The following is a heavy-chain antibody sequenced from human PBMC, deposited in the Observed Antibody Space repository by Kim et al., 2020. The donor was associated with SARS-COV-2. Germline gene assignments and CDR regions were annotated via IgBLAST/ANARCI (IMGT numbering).Heavy chain of an antibody. CDR1: GYTFTSYA. Sequence: ASVKVSCKASGYTFTSYAMHWVRQAPGQRLEWMGWINAGNGNTKYSQKFQGRVTITRDTYASTAYMELSSLRSEDTAVYYCARGPLQILTGYLGYWGQGTLVTVSS. CDR3: ARGPLQILTGYLGY. V-gene: IGHV1-3*01. D-gene: IGHD3-9*01. CDR2: INAGNGNT. J-gene: IGHJ4*02.